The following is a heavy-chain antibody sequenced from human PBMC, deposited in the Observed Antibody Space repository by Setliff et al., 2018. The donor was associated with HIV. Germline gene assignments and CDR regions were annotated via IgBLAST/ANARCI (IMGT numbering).Heavy chain of an antibody. CDR2: IYYSGTT. CDR1: GGSISSYY. V-gene: IGHV4-59*01. Sequence: SETLSLTCSVSGGSISSYYWSWIRQPPGKGLESIGHIYYSGTTNNNPSLKSRGTISVDTSKDQFSLKLSSVTAADTAVYYCARGDANWGSLDYWGQGTLVTVSS. J-gene: IGHJ4*02. D-gene: IGHD7-27*01. CDR3: ARGDANWGSLDY.